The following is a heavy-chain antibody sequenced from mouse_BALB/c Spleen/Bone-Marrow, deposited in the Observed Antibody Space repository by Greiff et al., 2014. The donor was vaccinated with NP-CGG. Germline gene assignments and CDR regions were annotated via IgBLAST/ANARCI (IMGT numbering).Heavy chain of an antibody. CDR3: ARGGLLRAMDY. D-gene: IGHD2-3*01. CDR1: GYSFTGYF. CDR2: INPYNGDT. V-gene: IGHV1-20*02. J-gene: IGHJ4*01. Sequence: LVESGPELVKPGASVKISCKASGYSFTGYFMNWVMQSHGKSLEWIGRINPYNGDTFYNQKFKGKATLTVDKSSSTAHMELRSLASEDSAVYYCARGGLLRAMDYWGQGTSATVSS.